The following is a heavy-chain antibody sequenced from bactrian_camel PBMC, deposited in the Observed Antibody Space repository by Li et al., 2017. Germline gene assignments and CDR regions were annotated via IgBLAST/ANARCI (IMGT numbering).Heavy chain of an antibody. V-gene: IGHV3-2*01. J-gene: IGHJ4*01. CDR2: VNTDGTVV. D-gene: IGHD1*01. CDR3: TTGIVSCGF. CDR1: GFTLSTLG. Sequence: VQLVESGGDSVQAGGSLRLSCAASGFTLSTLGMSWVRQAPKEGLEWVSGVNTDGTVVYYSDSVKGRFTISRDNAKNTLYLQMDSLKSEDTALYYCTTGIVSCGFWGQGTQVTVS.